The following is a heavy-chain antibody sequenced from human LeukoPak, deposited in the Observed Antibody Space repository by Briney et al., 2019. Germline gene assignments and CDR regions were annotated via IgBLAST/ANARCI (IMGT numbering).Heavy chain of an antibody. Sequence: SETLSLTCTVSGGSISSSSYYWGWIRQPPGKGLEWIGSIYYSGSTYYNPSLKSQVTISVDTSKNQFSLKLSSVTAADTAVYYCARDTSSSWYYYYYYYMDVWGKGTTVTVSS. V-gene: IGHV4-39*07. CDR3: ARDTSSSWYYYYYYYMDV. J-gene: IGHJ6*03. CDR2: IYYSGST. CDR1: GGSISSSSYY. D-gene: IGHD6-13*01.